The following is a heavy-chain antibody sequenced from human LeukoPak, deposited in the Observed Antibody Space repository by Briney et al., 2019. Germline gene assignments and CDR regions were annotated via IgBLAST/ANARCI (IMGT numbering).Heavy chain of an antibody. Sequence: KASETLSLTCTVSGGSISSGDYYWSWIRQPPGKGLEWIGYIYYSGSTYYNPSLKSRVTISVDTSKNQFPLKLSSVTAADTAVYYCARASGSYDAVDYWGQGTLVTVSS. D-gene: IGHD1-26*01. V-gene: IGHV4-30-4*08. J-gene: IGHJ4*02. CDR1: GGSISSGDYY. CDR2: IYYSGST. CDR3: ARASGSYDAVDY.